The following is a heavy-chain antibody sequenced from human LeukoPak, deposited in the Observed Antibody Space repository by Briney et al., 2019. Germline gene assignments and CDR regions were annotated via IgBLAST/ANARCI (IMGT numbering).Heavy chain of an antibody. J-gene: IGHJ4*02. CDR1: GFTFDDFA. Sequence: GGSLRLSCTASGFTFDDFAIHWVRQAPGKGLEWVAGISWNSGIIVYVDSVKGRFTISRDNAKNSLYLQMNSLRGEATALYYCVKDRSATMLTTRDFDYWGQGTLVTVSS. V-gene: IGHV3-9*01. CDR3: VKDRSATMLTTRDFDY. D-gene: IGHD3-16*01. CDR2: ISWNSGII.